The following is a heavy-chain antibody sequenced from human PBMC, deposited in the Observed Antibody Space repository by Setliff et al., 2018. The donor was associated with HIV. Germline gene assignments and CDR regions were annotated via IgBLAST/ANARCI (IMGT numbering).Heavy chain of an antibody. Sequence: GGSLRLSCSASGFTFSSYGMHWVRKAPGKGLEWVAFIHYDVSSKYYGDSVKGRFTISRDNSRNTLYLQMNSLRPEDTAVYYCAREGIAGAGSYSYCFGQIDYWGQGTLVTVSS. CDR3: AREGIAGAGSYSYCFGQIDY. V-gene: IGHV3-30*02. J-gene: IGHJ4*02. CDR2: IHYDVSSK. CDR1: GFTFSSYG. D-gene: IGHD5-18*01.